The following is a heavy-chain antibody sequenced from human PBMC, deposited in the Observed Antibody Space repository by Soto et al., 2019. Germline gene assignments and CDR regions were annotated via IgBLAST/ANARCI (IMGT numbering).Heavy chain of an antibody. V-gene: IGHV1-46*01. CDR2: INPSGGST. CDR3: ARVGGAWVRGVNDYYYYGMDV. CDR1: GYTFTSYY. Sequence: ASVKVSCKASGYTFTSYYMHWVRQAPGQGLEWMGIINPSGGSTSYAQKFQGRVTMTRDTSTSTVYMELSSLRSEDTAVYYCARVGGAWVRGVNDYYYYGMDVWGQGTTVTVSS. D-gene: IGHD3-10*01. J-gene: IGHJ6*02.